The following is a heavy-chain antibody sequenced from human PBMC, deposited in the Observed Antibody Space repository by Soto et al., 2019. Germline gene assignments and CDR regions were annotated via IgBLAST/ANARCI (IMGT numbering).Heavy chain of an antibody. CDR1: GGSFSSYA. CDR3: ARGDYDFWSGHNEIINWFDP. J-gene: IGHJ5*02. Sequence: SVKVSCKASGGSFSSYAISWVRQAPGQGLEWMGGIIPIFGTANYAQKFQGRVTITADESTSTAYMELSSLRSEDTAVYYCARGDYDFWSGHNEIINWFDPWGQGTLVTVSS. CDR2: IIPIFGTA. V-gene: IGHV1-69*13. D-gene: IGHD3-3*01.